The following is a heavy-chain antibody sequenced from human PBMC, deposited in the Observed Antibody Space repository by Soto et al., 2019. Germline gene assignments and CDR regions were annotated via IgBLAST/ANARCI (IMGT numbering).Heavy chain of an antibody. CDR3: SRSLNS. CDR1: GFTFSTDW. Sequence: EVQLMESGGGLVQPGGSLRLSCAASGFTFSTDWMDWVSQTPGKGLEWVANINQDGSEKNYVDSVKGRFTISRDNAKNSLYLQMSSLTAEDSALYYCSRSLNSWGQGTLVTVSS. J-gene: IGHJ4*02. V-gene: IGHV3-7*01. CDR2: INQDGSEK.